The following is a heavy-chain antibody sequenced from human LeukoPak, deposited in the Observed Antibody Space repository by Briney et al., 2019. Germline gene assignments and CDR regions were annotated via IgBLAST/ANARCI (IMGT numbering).Heavy chain of an antibody. V-gene: IGHV3-30-3*01. Sequence: GGSLRLSCAAAGFTFSNYAMHWVRQAAGKGLEWVAVISYDGGNKYYADSVKGRFTISRDTSKNTLYLQMNSLRAQAPAVYYCPRTSAGSLYAHWGQGTLVTVSS. CDR3: PRTSAGSLYAH. J-gene: IGHJ4*02. CDR2: ISYDGGNK. D-gene: IGHD2/OR15-2a*01. CDR1: GFTFSNYA.